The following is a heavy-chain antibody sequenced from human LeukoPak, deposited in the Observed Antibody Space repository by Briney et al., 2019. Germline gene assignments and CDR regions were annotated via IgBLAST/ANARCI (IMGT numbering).Heavy chain of an antibody. CDR1: GGSISSYY. J-gene: IGHJ4*02. Sequence: PSETLSLTCTVSGGSISSYYWSWIRQPPGKGLEWIGYIYYSGSTNYNPSLKSRVTISVDTSKNQFSLKLSSVTTADTAVYYCARERRYNWNDDYWGQGTLVTVSS. CDR3: ARERRYNWNDDY. CDR2: IYYSGST. V-gene: IGHV4-59*01. D-gene: IGHD1-1*01.